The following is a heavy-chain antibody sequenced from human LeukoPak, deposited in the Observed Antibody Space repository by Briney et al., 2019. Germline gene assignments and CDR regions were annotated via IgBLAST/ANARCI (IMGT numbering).Heavy chain of an antibody. D-gene: IGHD4-11*01. V-gene: IGHV3-48*01. CDR1: GFTFSDYS. J-gene: IGHJ4*02. Sequence: GGSLRLSCEASGFTFSDYSMNWVRQAPGKGLEWVSYINIYSTSIYYADSVKGRFTISRDNVKNSVYLQMNSLRAEDTAVYYCARPRLDYNTFHYWGQGALVTVSS. CDR2: INIYSTSI. CDR3: ARPRLDYNTFHY.